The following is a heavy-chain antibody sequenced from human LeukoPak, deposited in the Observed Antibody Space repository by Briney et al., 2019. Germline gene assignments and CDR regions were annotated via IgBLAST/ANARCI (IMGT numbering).Heavy chain of an antibody. CDR2: ISYSGNT. V-gene: IGHV4-59*08. CDR1: GGSIRSYY. Sequence: PSETLSLTCIVSGGSIRSYYWSWIRQTPGKGLEWIGYISYSGNTNYNPSLKSRVTMSVDTSKNQFSLKLSSVTAADTAVYYCARHQGSSWYLWGFDNWGQGALVTVSS. D-gene: IGHD6-13*01. J-gene: IGHJ4*02. CDR3: ARHQGSSWYLWGFDN.